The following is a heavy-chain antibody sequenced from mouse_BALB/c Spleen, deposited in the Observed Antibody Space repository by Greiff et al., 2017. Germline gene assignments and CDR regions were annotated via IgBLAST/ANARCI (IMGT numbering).Heavy chain of an antibody. D-gene: IGHD3-1*01. V-gene: IGHV2-9-2*01. CDR2: IWTGGGT. CDR3: VRGSDEGAYAMDY. CDR1: GFSLTSYD. Sequence: VKLQQSGPGLVAPSQSLSITCTVSGFSLTSYDISWIRQPPGKGLEWLGVIWTGGGTNYNSAFMSRLSISKDNSTSQVFLKKNSLQTDDTTIYYCVRGSDEGAYAMDYWGQGTSVTVSS. J-gene: IGHJ4*01.